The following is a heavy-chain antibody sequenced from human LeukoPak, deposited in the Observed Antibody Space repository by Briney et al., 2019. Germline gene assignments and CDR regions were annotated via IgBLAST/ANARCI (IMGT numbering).Heavy chain of an antibody. V-gene: IGHV1-2*02. CDR2: INPNSCGT. J-gene: IGHJ4*02. Sequence: ASVTVSCKASGYTFTGYYIHWVRQAPGQGLEWMGWINPNSCGTNYAQKFQGRVTMTRDRSINTAYMDLRSLTYDDTAVYYCARDKPAEAALDFWGQGTLFTVSS. CDR1: GYTFTGYY. CDR3: ARDKPAEAALDF.